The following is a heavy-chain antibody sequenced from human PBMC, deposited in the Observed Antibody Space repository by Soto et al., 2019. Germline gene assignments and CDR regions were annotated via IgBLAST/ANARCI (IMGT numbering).Heavy chain of an antibody. V-gene: IGHV3-23*01. CDR2: ISGSGGST. Sequence: GGSLRLSCAASGFSFSSYAMSWVRQAPGKGLEWVSGISGSGGSTYYADSVKGRFTISRDDSKSTLYLQMNSLRAEDAAIYYCALYCRITTCYEDRFDYWGQGTLVTVSS. CDR3: ALYCRITTCYEDRFDY. CDR1: GFSFSSYA. J-gene: IGHJ4*02. D-gene: IGHD2-2*01.